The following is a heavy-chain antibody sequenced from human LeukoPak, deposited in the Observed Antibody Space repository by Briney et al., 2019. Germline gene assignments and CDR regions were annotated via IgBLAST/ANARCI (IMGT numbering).Heavy chain of an antibody. CDR2: IYYSGST. CDR3: ARLGEPEYYFDY. Sequence: SQTLSLTCTVSGGSISSGGYYWSWIRQHPGKGLEWIGYIYYSGSTYYSPSLKSRVTITVDTSKNQFSRKLSSVTAADTAVYYCARLGEPEYYFDYWGQGTLVTVSS. J-gene: IGHJ4*02. V-gene: IGHV4-31*03. CDR1: GGSISSGGYY.